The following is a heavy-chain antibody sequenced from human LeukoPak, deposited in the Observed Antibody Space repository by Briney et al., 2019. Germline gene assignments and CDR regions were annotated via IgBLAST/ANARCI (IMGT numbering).Heavy chain of an antibody. J-gene: IGHJ6*03. CDR3: ARDGSAGYDFWSGYLTDYYYYYMDV. D-gene: IGHD3-3*01. CDR2: ISAYNGNT. V-gene: IGHV1-18*01. CDR1: GYTFTSYG. Sequence: ASVKVSCKASGYTFTSYGISWVRQAPGQGLEWMGWISAYNGNTNYAQKLQGRVTMTTDTSTSTAYMELSRLRSDDTAVYYCARDGSAGYDFWSGYLTDYYYYYMDVWGKGTTVTVSS.